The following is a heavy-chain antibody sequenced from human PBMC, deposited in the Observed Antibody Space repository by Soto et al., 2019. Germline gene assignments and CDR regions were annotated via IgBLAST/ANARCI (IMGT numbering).Heavy chain of an antibody. CDR1: GFSLSTSGMC. CDR3: ARTLSNYYYYYVMDV. J-gene: IGHJ6*02. V-gene: IGHV2-70*01. Sequence: SGPTLVNPTQTLTLTCTFSGFSLSTSGMCVSWIRQPPGKALEWLALIDWDDDKYYSTSLKTRLTISKDTSKNQVVLTMTNMDPVDSATYYCARTLSNYYYYYVMDVWGQGTTVTVS. CDR2: IDWDDDK.